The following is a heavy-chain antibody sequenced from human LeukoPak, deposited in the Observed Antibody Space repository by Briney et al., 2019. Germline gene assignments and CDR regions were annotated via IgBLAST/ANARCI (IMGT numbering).Heavy chain of an antibody. D-gene: IGHD4-17*01. Sequence: GGSLRLPCAASGFTFSSYWMSWVRQAPGKGLEWVANIKQDGSEKYYVDSVKSRFTISRDNSKNTLYLQMNSLRAEDTAVYYCAKIGGPSDYGDGDNWFDPWGQGTLVTVSS. CDR2: IKQDGSEK. CDR3: AKIGGPSDYGDGDNWFDP. CDR1: GFTFSSYW. J-gene: IGHJ5*02. V-gene: IGHV3-7*03.